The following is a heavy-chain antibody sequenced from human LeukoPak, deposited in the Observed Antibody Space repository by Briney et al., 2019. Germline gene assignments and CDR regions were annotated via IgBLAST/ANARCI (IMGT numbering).Heavy chain of an antibody. J-gene: IGHJ3*02. V-gene: IGHV3-7*01. D-gene: IGHD3-22*01. CDR3: ARDADYYDSSGYYYCDAFDI. Sequence: PGGSLRLSCAASGFTFSSYWMCWVRQAPGKGLEWVANIKQDGSEKYYVDSVKGRFIISRDNAKNSLYLQMNSLRAEDTGVYYCARDADYYDSSGYYYCDAFDIWGQGTMVTVSS. CDR2: IKQDGSEK. CDR1: GFTFSSYW.